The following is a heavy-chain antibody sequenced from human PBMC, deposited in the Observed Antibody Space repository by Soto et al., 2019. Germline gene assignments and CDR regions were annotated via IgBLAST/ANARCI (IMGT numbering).Heavy chain of an antibody. CDR2: ISYDGSNK. D-gene: IGHD6-19*01. CDR3: AKEQWLDIDY. Sequence: GGSLRLSCAASGFTFSSYGMHWVRQAPGKGLEWVAVISYDGSNKYYADSVKGRFTISRDNSKNTLYLQMNSLRAEDTAVYYCAKEQWLDIDYWGQGTLVTVSS. V-gene: IGHV3-30*18. J-gene: IGHJ4*02. CDR1: GFTFSSYG.